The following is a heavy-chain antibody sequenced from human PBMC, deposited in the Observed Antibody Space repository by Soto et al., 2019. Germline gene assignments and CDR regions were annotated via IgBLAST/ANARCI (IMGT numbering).Heavy chain of an antibody. D-gene: IGHD3-22*01. Sequence: GESLKISCKGSGYSFSNYWIGWVRQMPGKGLEWIGIIYPGDSDARYSPSFQGQVTISVDKSITTTYLQWSSLKASDTAMYYCARRGSGCDYWGQGTLVTVSS. CDR1: GYSFSNYW. CDR3: ARRGSGCDY. CDR2: IYPGDSDA. J-gene: IGHJ4*02. V-gene: IGHV5-51*01.